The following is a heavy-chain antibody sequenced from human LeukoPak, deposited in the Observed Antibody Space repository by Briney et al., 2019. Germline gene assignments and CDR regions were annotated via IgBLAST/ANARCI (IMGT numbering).Heavy chain of an antibody. CDR1: GGSFSGYY. Sequence: PSETLSLTCAVYGGSFSGYYWSWIRQPLGKGLEWIGEINHSGSTNYNPSLKSRVTISVDTSKNQFSLKLSPVTAADTAVYYCARGTVRRYDSSGYYSGYFDYWGQGTLVTVSS. D-gene: IGHD3-22*01. CDR2: INHSGST. V-gene: IGHV4-34*01. CDR3: ARGTVRRYDSSGYYSGYFDY. J-gene: IGHJ4*02.